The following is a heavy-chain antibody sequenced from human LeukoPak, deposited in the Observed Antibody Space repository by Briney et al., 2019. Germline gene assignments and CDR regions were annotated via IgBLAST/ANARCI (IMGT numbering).Heavy chain of an antibody. V-gene: IGHV3-7*01. CDR1: GFTFGSFW. D-gene: IGHD1-1*01. Sequence: GGSLRLSCAASGFTFGSFWMNWVRQAPGKGLEWVANIKQDGSEIYYVDSVKGRFTISRDNAKNSLYLQMSSLRVEDTAVYYCAGGLSGTDWGQGTLLTVSS. CDR2: IKQDGSEI. CDR3: AGGLSGTD. J-gene: IGHJ1*01.